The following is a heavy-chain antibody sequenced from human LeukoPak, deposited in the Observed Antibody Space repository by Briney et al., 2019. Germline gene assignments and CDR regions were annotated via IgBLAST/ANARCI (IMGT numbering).Heavy chain of an antibody. J-gene: IGHJ5*02. CDR3: ARGPHRSSRQRSWFDP. V-gene: IGHV1-2*02. D-gene: IGHD6-6*01. CDR1: GYTFTGYY. CDR2: INPNRGGT. Sequence: ASVKVSCKASGYTFTGYYMHWVRQAPGQGLEWMGWINPNRGGTNYAQKFQGRVTMTRDTSISTAYMELSRLRSDDTAVYYCARGPHRSSRQRSWFDPWGQGTLVTVSS.